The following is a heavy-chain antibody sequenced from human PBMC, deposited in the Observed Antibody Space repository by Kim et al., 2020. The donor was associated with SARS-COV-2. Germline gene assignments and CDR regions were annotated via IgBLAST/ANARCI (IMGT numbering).Heavy chain of an antibody. D-gene: IGHD6-13*01. CDR3: AKDTSSSWQGRDYFDY. V-gene: IGHV3-9*01. CDR2: ISWNSGSI. CDR1: GFTFDDYA. Sequence: GGSLRLSCAASGFTFDDYAMHWVRQAPGKGLEWVSGISWNSGSIGYADSVKGRFTISRDNAKNSLYLQMNSLRAEDTAFYYCAKDTSSSWQGRDYFDYWG. J-gene: IGHJ4*01.